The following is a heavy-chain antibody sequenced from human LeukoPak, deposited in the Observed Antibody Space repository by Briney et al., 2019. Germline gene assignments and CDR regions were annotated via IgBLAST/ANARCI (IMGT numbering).Heavy chain of an antibody. Sequence: PGGSLRLSCAASGFTFSDHYMDWVRQAPGKGLEWVGRTRNKANSYTTEYAASVKGRFTISRDDSKNSLYLQMNSLRAEDTAVYYCASADDYVDHMDVWGQGTTVTVSS. D-gene: IGHD4-17*01. J-gene: IGHJ6*02. CDR3: ASADDYVDHMDV. CDR1: GFTFSDHY. V-gene: IGHV3-72*01. CDR2: TRNKANSYTT.